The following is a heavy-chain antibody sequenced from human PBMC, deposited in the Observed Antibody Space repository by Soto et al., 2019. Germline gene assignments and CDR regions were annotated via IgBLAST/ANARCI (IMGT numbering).Heavy chain of an antibody. Sequence: ASVKVSCKASGGTFDGYGINWVRQAPGQGPEWMGGLIPIFGTPNYAQKFQGRVTISADDSTSTAYMELSSLRYEDTAVYYCATMGATVYFFDNWGQGTLVTVSS. D-gene: IGHD1-26*01. CDR3: ATMGATVYFFDN. J-gene: IGHJ4*02. CDR1: GGTFDGYG. CDR2: LIPIFGTP. V-gene: IGHV1-69*13.